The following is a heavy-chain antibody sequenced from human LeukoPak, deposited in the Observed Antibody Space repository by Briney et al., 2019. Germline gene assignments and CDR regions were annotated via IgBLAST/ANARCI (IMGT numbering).Heavy chain of an antibody. D-gene: IGHD4-23*01. J-gene: IGHJ4*02. CDR1: GGTFSSYA. V-gene: IGHV1-69*13. Sequence: GASVKVSCKASGGTFSSYAISWVRQAPGQGLEWMGGIIPIFGTANYAQKFQGRVTITADESTSTAYMELSSLRSEDTAVYYCARDYGGKGFRFDYWGQGTLVTVSS. CDR3: ARDYGGKGFRFDY. CDR2: IIPIFGTA.